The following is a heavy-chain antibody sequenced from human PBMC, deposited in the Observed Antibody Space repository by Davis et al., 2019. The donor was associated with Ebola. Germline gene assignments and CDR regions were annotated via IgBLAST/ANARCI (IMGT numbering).Heavy chain of an antibody. CDR1: GFTFSSYS. CDR2: ISSSSSTI. J-gene: IGHJ6*04. CDR3: AKGHGSTFLEWLLFSDV. Sequence: GESLKISCAASGFTFSSYSMNWVRQAPGKGLEWVSYISSSSSTIYYADSVKGRFTISRDNAKNSLYLQMNSLRAEDTAVYYCAKGHGSTFLEWLLFSDVWGKGTTVTVSS. V-gene: IGHV3-48*01. D-gene: IGHD3-3*02.